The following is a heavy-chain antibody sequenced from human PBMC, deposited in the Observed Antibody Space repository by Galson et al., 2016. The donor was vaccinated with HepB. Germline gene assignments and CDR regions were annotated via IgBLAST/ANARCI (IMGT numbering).Heavy chain of an antibody. CDR3: VQGSTAPAV. V-gene: IGHV3-23*01. J-gene: IGHJ6*03. Sequence: SLRLSCAASGFTFRNYGMTWVRQAPGKGLEVVSSISRSGDSTDYADSVKGRFTISRDNSKNTLSLQMNSLRVDDTAVYYCVQGSTAPAVWGKGTTVTVS. CDR2: ISRSGDST. D-gene: IGHD1-26*01. CDR1: GFTFRNYG.